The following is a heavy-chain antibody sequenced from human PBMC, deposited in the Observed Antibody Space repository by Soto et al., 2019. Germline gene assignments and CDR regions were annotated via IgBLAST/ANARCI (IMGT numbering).Heavy chain of an antibody. Sequence: QVQLQESGPGLVTPSETLSLTCTVSGGSISTYYWTWIRQSPEKGLEWLGNIYYSGSTNYSPSLSSRLSISLDTSKNQFSLQLRSVTAADTAVYYCARESRCVNGACGNVFDIWGRGTKVTVSS. CDR1: GGSISTYY. J-gene: IGHJ3*02. CDR3: ARESRCVNGACGNVFDI. D-gene: IGHD2-8*01. V-gene: IGHV4-59*12. CDR2: IYYSGST.